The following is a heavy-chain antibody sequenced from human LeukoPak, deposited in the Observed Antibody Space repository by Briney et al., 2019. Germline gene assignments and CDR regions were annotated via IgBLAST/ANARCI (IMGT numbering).Heavy chain of an antibody. CDR2: ISYDGSNK. D-gene: IGHD5-18*01. V-gene: IGHV3-30-3*01. CDR1: GFTFSSYN. Sequence: PGGSLRLSCVASGFTFSSYNMNWFRQAPGKGREWVAVISYDGSNKYYADSVKGRSTISRDNSKNTLYLQVNSLRPEDTAVYYCGRDTVGYGGAFDIWGQGTMVTVSS. J-gene: IGHJ3*02. CDR3: GRDTVGYGGAFDI.